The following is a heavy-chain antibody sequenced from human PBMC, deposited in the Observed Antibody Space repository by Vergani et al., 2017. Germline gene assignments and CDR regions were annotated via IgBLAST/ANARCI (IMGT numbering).Heavy chain of an antibody. Sequence: QLQLQESGPGLVKPSETLSLTCTVSGYSISSGYYWGWIRQPPGKGLEWIGSIYHSGSTYYNPSLKSRVTISVDTSKNQFSLKLSSVTAADTAVYYCARSHHSSGWPRFFDYWGQGTLVTVSS. CDR2: IYHSGST. CDR3: ARSHHSSGWPRFFDY. J-gene: IGHJ4*02. V-gene: IGHV4-38-2*02. D-gene: IGHD6-19*01. CDR1: GYSISSGYY.